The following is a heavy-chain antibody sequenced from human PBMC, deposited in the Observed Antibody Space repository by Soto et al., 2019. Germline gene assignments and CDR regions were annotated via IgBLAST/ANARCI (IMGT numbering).Heavy chain of an antibody. D-gene: IGHD3-22*01. CDR2: INPSGGST. J-gene: IGHJ4*02. CDR1: GYTFTSYY. CDR3: AREGLRGYDSSGYYDY. V-gene: IGHV1-46*01. Sequence: ASVKVSCKASGYTFTSYYIHWVRQAPGQGLEWMGIINPSGGSTSYAQKFQGRVTMTSDTSASTVFIEVSSSVTAADTAVYYCAREGLRGYDSSGYYDYWGQGTLVTVSS.